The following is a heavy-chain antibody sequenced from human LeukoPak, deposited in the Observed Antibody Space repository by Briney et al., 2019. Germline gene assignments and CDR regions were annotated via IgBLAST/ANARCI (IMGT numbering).Heavy chain of an antibody. CDR3: AIEGVAVTAGNAFDI. D-gene: IGHD2-21*02. V-gene: IGHV3-9*01. J-gene: IGHJ3*02. CDR1: GFTFDDYA. Sequence: PGGSLRLSCAASGFTFDDYAMHWVRQAPGKGLEWVSGICWNSGSIGYADSVKGRFTISRDNAKNSLYLQMNSLSAEDTALYYCAIEGVAVTAGNAFDIWGQGTMVTVSS. CDR2: ICWNSGSI.